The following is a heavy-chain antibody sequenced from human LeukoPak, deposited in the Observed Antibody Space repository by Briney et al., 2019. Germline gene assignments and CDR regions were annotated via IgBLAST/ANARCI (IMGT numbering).Heavy chain of an antibody. Sequence: SETLSLTCSVSCDSISSYYWSWIRQPPGKGLEWIGYIYYSGSTHYNPSLKSRVTISVDTSKNQFSLKLSSVTAADTAVYYCARTEQSGYSYRYFGYYYYMDVWGKGTTVTVSS. CDR3: ARTEQSGYSYRYFGYYYYMDV. V-gene: IGHV4-59*01. J-gene: IGHJ6*03. D-gene: IGHD5-18*01. CDR1: CDSISSYY. CDR2: IYYSGST.